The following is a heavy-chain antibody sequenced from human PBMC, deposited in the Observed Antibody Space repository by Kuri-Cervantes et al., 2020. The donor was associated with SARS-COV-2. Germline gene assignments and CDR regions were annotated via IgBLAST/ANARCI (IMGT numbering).Heavy chain of an antibody. D-gene: IGHD3-3*01. V-gene: IGHV3-21*01. CDR3: ARVSGYYDFWSASDYYYMDV. CDR2: ITSSSSYM. Sequence: GGSLRLSCAASGFTFSGYSMNWIRQAPGKGLEWVSPITSSSSYMYYADSVKGRLTISRDNANNSLYLQMNSLRAEDTAVYYCARVSGYYDFWSASDYYYMDVWGKGTTVTVSS. J-gene: IGHJ6*03. CDR1: GFTFSGYS.